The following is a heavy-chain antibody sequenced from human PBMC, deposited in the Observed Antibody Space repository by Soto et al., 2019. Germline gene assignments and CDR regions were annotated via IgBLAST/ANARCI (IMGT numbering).Heavy chain of an antibody. CDR3: ARDQISHYYDSSDYYYYGMDV. V-gene: IGHV3-21*01. CDR2: ISSSSSYI. J-gene: IGHJ6*02. Sequence: GGSLRLSCAASGFTFSSYSMNWVRQAPGKGLEWVSSISSSSSYIYYADSVKGRFTISRDNAKNSLYLQMNSLRAEDTAVYYCARDQISHYYDSSDYYYYGMDVCGQGTTVTV. CDR1: GFTFSSYS. D-gene: IGHD3-22*01.